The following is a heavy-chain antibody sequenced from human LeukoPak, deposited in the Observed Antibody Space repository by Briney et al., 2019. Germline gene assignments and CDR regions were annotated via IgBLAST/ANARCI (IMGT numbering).Heavy chain of an antibody. CDR1: GYTFTTYG. Sequence: ASVTVSCRASGYTFTTYGINWVRQAPGQGLEWMGWIKTYNGDTNTAQKFLGRIIMTTDKSTGTAYMELRSLRSDDTAVYYCAKDGGQQWLTNYYSYGMDVWGQGTTVTVSS. D-gene: IGHD6-19*01. J-gene: IGHJ6*02. V-gene: IGHV1-18*01. CDR3: AKDGGQQWLTNYYSYGMDV. CDR2: IKTYNGDT.